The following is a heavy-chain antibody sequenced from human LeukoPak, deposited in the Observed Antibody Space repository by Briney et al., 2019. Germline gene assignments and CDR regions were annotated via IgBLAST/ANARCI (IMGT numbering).Heavy chain of an antibody. D-gene: IGHD3-22*01. V-gene: IGHV4-31*03. CDR3: ARGYGDSSGYYNY. CDR1: GGSISGGGYY. J-gene: IGHJ4*02. Sequence: PSQTLSLTCTVSGGSISGGGYYWSWIRQHPGKGLEWVGYIYYSGSTYYNPSLKSRVTISVDTSKNQFSLKLSSVTAADTAVYYCARGYGDSSGYYNYWGQGTLVTVSS. CDR2: IYYSGST.